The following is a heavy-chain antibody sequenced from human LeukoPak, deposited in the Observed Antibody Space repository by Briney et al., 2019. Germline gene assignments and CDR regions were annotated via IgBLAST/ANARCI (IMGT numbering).Heavy chain of an antibody. CDR2: MSPNSGNA. V-gene: IGHV1-8*01. D-gene: IGHD1-26*01. Sequence: ASAKVSCKASGYMFTSHDINWVRQATGQGLEWMGWMSPNSGNAGYAQKFQGRVTMTRDTSINTAYMELSSLRSEDTAVYYCARGLRGEILQTGYWGQGTLVTVSS. J-gene: IGHJ4*02. CDR3: ARGLRGEILQTGY. CDR1: GYMFTSHD.